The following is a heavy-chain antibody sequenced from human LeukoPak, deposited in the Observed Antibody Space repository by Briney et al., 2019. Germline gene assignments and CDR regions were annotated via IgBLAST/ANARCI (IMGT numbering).Heavy chain of an antibody. CDR2: ILYDGTNQ. V-gene: IGHV3-30-3*01. CDR3: ARDFRDYRDYVAYFDS. CDR1: GFTFSTYA. Sequence: GGSLRLSCAASGFTFSTYAMHWVRQARGKGLEWVAVILYDGTNQYYADSVKGRFTISRDNSRNKLYLQMNSVKVEDTAVYYCARDFRDYRDYVAYFDSWGQGTLVTVSS. J-gene: IGHJ4*02. D-gene: IGHD4-17*01.